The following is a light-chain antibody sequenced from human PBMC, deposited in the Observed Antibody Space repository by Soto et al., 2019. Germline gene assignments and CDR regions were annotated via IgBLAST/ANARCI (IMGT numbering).Light chain of an antibody. V-gene: IGKV3-15*01. CDR1: QSISTK. J-gene: IGKJ3*01. CDR3: QQYNVWPFT. Sequence: EIEMTQSPVTLSVSPGERATLSCRASQSISTKSAWYQQRPGQPPRLLIYAASTRATGIPARFSGSGSGTEFILTISSLQSEDFAAYFCQQYNVWPFTFGPGTTVDIK. CDR2: AAS.